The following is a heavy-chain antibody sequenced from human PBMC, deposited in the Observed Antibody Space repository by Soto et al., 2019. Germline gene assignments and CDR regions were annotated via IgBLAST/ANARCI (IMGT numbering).Heavy chain of an antibody. CDR1: GFSLSTSGVG. CDR3: AHRPSYCSGGSCYSGFDY. CDR2: IYWDDDK. Sequence: QITLKESGPTLVKPTQTLTLTCTFSGFSLSTSGVGVGWIRQPPGKALEWLALIYWDDDKRYSPSLKSRLTITTDTSKTQVVLTMTNMDPVDTATDYCAHRPSYCSGGSCYSGFDYWGQGTLVTVSS. J-gene: IGHJ4*02. V-gene: IGHV2-5*02. D-gene: IGHD2-15*01.